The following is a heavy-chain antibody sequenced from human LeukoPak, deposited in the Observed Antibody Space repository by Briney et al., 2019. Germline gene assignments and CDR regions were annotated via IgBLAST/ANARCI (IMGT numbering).Heavy chain of an antibody. CDR1: GYTFTGYY. Sequence: ASVKVSCKASGYTFTGYYMHWVRQAPGQGLEWMGWINPNSGGTNYAQKFQGRVTMTRDTSISTAYMELSRLRSDDTAVYYCARDLPYYGSGSYIDAFDIWGQGTVVTVSS. J-gene: IGHJ3*02. CDR2: INPNSGGT. D-gene: IGHD3-10*01. V-gene: IGHV1-2*02. CDR3: ARDLPYYGSGSYIDAFDI.